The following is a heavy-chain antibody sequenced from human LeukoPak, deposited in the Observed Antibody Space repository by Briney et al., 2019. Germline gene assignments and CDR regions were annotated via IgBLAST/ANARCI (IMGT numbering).Heavy chain of an antibody. D-gene: IGHD6-13*01. Sequence: GGSLRLSCAASGFTFSSYSMNWVRQAPGKGLEWVSYISSSSTIYYADSVKGRFTISRDNAKNSLYLQMNSLRAEDTAVYYCARDLAAAGMVDYWRQGTLVTVSS. CDR3: ARDLAAAGMVDY. CDR2: ISSSSTI. J-gene: IGHJ4*02. CDR1: GFTFSSYS. V-gene: IGHV3-48*04.